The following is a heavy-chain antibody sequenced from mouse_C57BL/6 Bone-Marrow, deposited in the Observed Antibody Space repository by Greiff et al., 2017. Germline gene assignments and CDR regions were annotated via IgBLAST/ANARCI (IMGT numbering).Heavy chain of an antibody. D-gene: IGHD2-4*01. Sequence: QVQLQQPGAELVKPGASVKLSCKASGYTFTSYWMHWVKQRPGQGLEWIGMIHPNSGSTNYNEKFQSKATLTVDKSSSTAYMQLSSLTSEDSAVYYCARKDIYYDYDGAWFAYWGQGTLVTVSA. CDR1: GYTFTSYW. CDR3: ARKDIYYDYDGAWFAY. V-gene: IGHV1-64*01. CDR2: IHPNSGST. J-gene: IGHJ3*01.